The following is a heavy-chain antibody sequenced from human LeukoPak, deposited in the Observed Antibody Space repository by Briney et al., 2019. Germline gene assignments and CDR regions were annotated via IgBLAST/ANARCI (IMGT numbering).Heavy chain of an antibody. D-gene: IGHD3-3*01. CDR1: GGSFSGYY. Sequence: SETLSLTCAVYGGSFSGYYWSWIRQPPGKGLEWTGEINHSGSTNYNPSLKSRVTISVDTSKDQFSLKLSSVTAADTAVYYCATRITIFGHANWFDPWGQGTLVTVSS. CDR2: INHSGST. CDR3: ATRITIFGHANWFDP. J-gene: IGHJ5*02. V-gene: IGHV4-34*01.